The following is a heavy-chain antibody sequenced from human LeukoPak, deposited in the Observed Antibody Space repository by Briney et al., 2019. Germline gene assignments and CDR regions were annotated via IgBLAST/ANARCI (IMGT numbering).Heavy chain of an antibody. V-gene: IGHV3-66*01. CDR3: ARDLHPTYYYDSSQLNAFDI. J-gene: IGHJ3*02. Sequence: TGGSLRLSCAASGFTVSSNYMSWVRQAPGKGLEWVSVIYSGGSTYYADSVKGRFTISRDNSKNTLYLQMNSLRAEDTAVYYCARDLHPTYYYDSSQLNAFDIWGQGTMVTVSS. CDR2: IYSGGST. CDR1: GFTVSSNY. D-gene: IGHD3-22*01.